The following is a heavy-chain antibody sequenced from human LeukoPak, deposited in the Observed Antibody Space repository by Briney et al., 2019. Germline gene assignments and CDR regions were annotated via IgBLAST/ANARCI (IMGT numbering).Heavy chain of an antibody. CDR2: IRYDGSNK. CDR1: GFTFSSYG. J-gene: IGHJ6*03. V-gene: IGHV3-30*02. D-gene: IGHD3-16*01. Sequence: PGGSLRLSCAASGFTFSSYGMHWVRQAPGKGLEWVAFIRYDGSNKYYADSVKGRFTISRDNSKNTLYLQMNSLRAEDTAVYYCAKDKGVFHYMDVWGKGTTVTISS. CDR3: AKDKGVFHYMDV.